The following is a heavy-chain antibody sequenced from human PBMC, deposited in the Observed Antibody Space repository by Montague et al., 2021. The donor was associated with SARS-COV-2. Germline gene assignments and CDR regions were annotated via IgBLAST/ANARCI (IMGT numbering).Heavy chain of an antibody. CDR1: GDSMTNYY. V-gene: IGHV4-59*01. J-gene: IGHJ4*02. CDR2: INYSGST. D-gene: IGHD6-13*01. Sequence: SEILSLTCSVSGDSMTNYYWSWIRQPPGKGLEWIGHINYSGSTHYNPSXXSRVTLSKDTSKNQFSLRLTSVTAADTAMYFCARAAIYRSSWYSYFDYWGQGTLVTVSS. CDR3: ARAAIYRSSWYSYFDY.